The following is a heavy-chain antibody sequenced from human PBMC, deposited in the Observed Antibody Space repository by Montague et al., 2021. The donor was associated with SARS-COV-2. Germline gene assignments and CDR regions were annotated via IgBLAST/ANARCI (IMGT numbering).Heavy chain of an antibody. D-gene: IGHD4-23*01. Sequence: SLRLSCAASGFTFSSYAMHWVHQAPGKGLEWVAVISYDGSNKYYADSVKGRFTISRDNSKNTLYLQMNSLRAEDTAVYYCARDLYGGLYYFDYWGQGTLVTVSS. CDR1: GFTFSSYA. CDR2: ISYDGSNK. J-gene: IGHJ4*02. V-gene: IGHV3-30-3*01. CDR3: ARDLYGGLYYFDY.